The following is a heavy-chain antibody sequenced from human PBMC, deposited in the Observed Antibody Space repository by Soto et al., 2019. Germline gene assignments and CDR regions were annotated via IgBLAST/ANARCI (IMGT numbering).Heavy chain of an antibody. CDR1: GGSISSGDYY. J-gene: IGHJ4*02. V-gene: IGHV4-30-4*01. Sequence: SETLSLTCTVSGGSISSGDYYWSWIRQPPGKGLEWIGYIYYSGSTYYNPSLKSRVTISVDTSKNQFSLKLSSVTAADTAVYYCARVGVVVAATGRPTAYYFDYWGQGTLVTVSS. CDR3: ARVGVVVAATGRPTAYYFDY. D-gene: IGHD2-15*01. CDR2: IYYSGST.